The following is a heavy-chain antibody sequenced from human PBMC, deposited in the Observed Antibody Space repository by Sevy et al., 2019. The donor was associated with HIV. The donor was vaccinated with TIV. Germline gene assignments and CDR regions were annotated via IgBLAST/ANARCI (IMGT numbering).Heavy chain of an antibody. CDR1: GFTFSNAW. J-gene: IGHJ5*02. Sequence: GGSLRLSCAASGFTFSNAWMNWVRQAPGKGLEWVGRIKSKTDGGTTDYAAPVTDRFTITSDDSKNTLYLQMNSMKTEDTAVYYCTTDTLDLSLYNWFDPWGQGTLVTVSS. V-gene: IGHV3-15*07. D-gene: IGHD3-3*01. CDR3: TTDTLDLSLYNWFDP. CDR2: IKSKTDGGTT.